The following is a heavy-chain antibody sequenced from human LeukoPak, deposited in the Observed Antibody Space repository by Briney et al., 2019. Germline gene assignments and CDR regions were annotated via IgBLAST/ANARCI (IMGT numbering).Heavy chain of an antibody. D-gene: IGHD2-2*02. CDR3: ARPTGYCSSTSCYTKFDP. J-gene: IGHJ5*02. CDR1: GGSFSSYY. Sequence: SETLSLTCAVYGGSFSSYYWGWIRQPPGKGLEWIGSIYYSGSTYYNPSLKSRVTISVDTSKYQFSLKLSSVTAADTAVYYCARPTGYCSSTSCYTKFDPWGQGTLVTVSS. CDR2: IYYSGST. V-gene: IGHV4-39*01.